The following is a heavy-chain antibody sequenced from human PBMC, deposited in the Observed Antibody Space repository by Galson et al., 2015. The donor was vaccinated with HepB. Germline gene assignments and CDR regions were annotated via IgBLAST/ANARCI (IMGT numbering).Heavy chain of an antibody. CDR2: ISGSGHGT. Sequence: SLRLSCAGAGFTFSNYGTTWVRQAPEKGLEWVSTISGSGHGTVYADSVKGRFTISRDNSKDTLYMQMNRLRVEDTAVYYCATEKGMNTVNEGFDAWGQGTLVTVSS. CDR3: ATEKGMNTVNEGFDA. J-gene: IGHJ5*02. D-gene: IGHD4-17*01. CDR1: GFTFSNYG. V-gene: IGHV3-23*01.